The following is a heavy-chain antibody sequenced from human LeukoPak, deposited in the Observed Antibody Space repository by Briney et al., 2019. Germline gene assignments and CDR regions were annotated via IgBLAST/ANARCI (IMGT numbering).Heavy chain of an antibody. V-gene: IGHV1-18*01. CDR3: AREDSSGYDY. D-gene: IGHD3-22*01. J-gene: IGHJ4*02. CDR1: GYTFSTHG. Sequence: ASVKVSCTASGYTFSTHGISWVRQVPGQGLEWMGWISAYKGNTYYAQKLQGRVTMTRDTSISTAYMEVSRLRSDHTAVYYCAREDSSGYDYWGQGTLVTVSS. CDR2: ISAYKGNT.